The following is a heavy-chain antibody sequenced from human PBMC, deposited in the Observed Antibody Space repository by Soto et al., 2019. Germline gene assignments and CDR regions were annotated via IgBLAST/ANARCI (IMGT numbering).Heavy chain of an antibody. J-gene: IGHJ6*02. CDR3: ARERYQLLSYGMDV. D-gene: IGHD2-2*01. CDR2: IYYSGST. CDR1: GGSISSYY. Sequence: TSETLSLTCTVSGGSISSYYWSWMRQPPGKGLEWIGYIYYSGSTNYNPSLKSRVTISVDTSKNQFSLKLSSVTAADTAVYYCARERYQLLSYGMDVWGQGTTVTVSS. V-gene: IGHV4-59*01.